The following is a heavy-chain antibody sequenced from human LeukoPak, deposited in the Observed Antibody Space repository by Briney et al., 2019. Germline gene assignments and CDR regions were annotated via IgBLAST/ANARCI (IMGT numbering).Heavy chain of an antibody. D-gene: IGHD4-17*01. CDR2: IYYSGST. Sequence: KTSETLSLTCTVSGGSISSYYWSWIRQPPGKGLEWIGYIYYSGSTNYNPSLKSRVTISVDTSKNQFSLKLSSVTAADTAVFYCAREGGYGELTWGQGTLVTVSS. V-gene: IGHV4-59*01. J-gene: IGHJ5*02. CDR1: GGSISSYY. CDR3: AREGGYGELT.